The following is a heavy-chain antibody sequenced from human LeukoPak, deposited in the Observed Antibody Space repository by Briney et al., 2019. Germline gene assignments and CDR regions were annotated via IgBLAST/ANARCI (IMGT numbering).Heavy chain of an antibody. V-gene: IGHV1-2*02. CDR3: AREYSSSSIDAFDI. CDR2: INPNSGGT. CDR1: GYTLTGYY. Sequence: ASVKVSCKASGYTLTGYYMHWVRQAPGQGLEWMGWINPNSGGTNYAQKFQGRVAMTRDTSISTAYMELSRLRSDDSAVYYCAREYSSSSIDAFDIWGHGTMVSVSS. J-gene: IGHJ3*02. D-gene: IGHD6-6*01.